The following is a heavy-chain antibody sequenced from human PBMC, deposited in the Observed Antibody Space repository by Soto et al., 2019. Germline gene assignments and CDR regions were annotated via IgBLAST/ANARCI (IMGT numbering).Heavy chain of an antibody. CDR2: ISAYDDNT. D-gene: IGHD3-22*01. CDR3: ARGGYYDSSGSRNYHYYGMNV. V-gene: IGHV1-18*01. J-gene: IGHJ6*02. Sequence: ASGKVSCKASGYRFTRYGISWVRQAPGQGLEWLGWISAYDDNTKYAQTLQGRVSMSTDTSTNTAYMELRSLRSDDTAMYYCARGGYYDSSGSRNYHYYGMNVWG. CDR1: GYRFTRYG.